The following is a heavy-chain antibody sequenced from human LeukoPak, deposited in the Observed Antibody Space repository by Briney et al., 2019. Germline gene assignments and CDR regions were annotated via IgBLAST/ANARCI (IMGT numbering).Heavy chain of an antibody. CDR3: VRVRNGGLFDS. V-gene: IGHV4-59*01. Sequence: SETLSLTCAVYGGSFSGYYWSWIRQPPGKGLEWIGYIHSSGSTDYNPSLNSRVTMSVDTSKSQFSLKLTSVTAADTAVYYCVRVRNGGLFDSWGQGTLVTVSS. CDR2: IHSSGST. CDR1: GGSFSGYY. J-gene: IGHJ4*02. D-gene: IGHD1-14*01.